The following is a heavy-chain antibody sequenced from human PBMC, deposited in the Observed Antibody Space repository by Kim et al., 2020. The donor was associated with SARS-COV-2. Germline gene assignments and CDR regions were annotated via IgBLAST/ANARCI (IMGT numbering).Heavy chain of an antibody. CDR3: ARDQGASSGWWFPGRYGMDV. CDR2: ISSSSSYI. CDR1: GFTFSSYS. V-gene: IGHV3-21*01. J-gene: IGHJ6*02. Sequence: GGSLRLSCAASGFTFSSYSMNWVRQAPGKGLEWVSSISSSSSYIYYADSVKGRFTISRDNAKNSLYLQMNSLRAEDTAVYYCARDQGASSGWWFPGRYGMDVWGQGTTVTVSS. D-gene: IGHD6-19*01.